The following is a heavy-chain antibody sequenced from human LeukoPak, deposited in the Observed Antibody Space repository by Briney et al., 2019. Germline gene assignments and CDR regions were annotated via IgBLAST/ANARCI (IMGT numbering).Heavy chain of an antibody. CDR2: ISNSSTI. CDR3: ARDMACSGGSCYYYYMDV. Sequence: GGSLGLSCAASGFTFSSYSMNWVRQAPGKGLEWVSYISNSSTIYYADSVKGRFTISRDDAKNSLYLQMSSLRAEDTAVYYCARDMACSGGSCYYYYMDVWGKGTTVTVSS. CDR1: GFTFSSYS. V-gene: IGHV3-48*04. D-gene: IGHD2-15*01. J-gene: IGHJ6*03.